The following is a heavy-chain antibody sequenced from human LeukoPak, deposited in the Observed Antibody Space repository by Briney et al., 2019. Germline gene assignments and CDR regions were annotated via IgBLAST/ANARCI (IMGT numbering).Heavy chain of an antibody. CDR3: ARLPGGEVIDAGLY. CDR1: GFTFSSYD. V-gene: IGHV3-48*01. J-gene: IGHJ4*02. Sequence: GGSLRLACAASGFTFSSYDMNWVRQAPGKGLEWVSYIRSSGSTTYYADSVKGRVTISRDNAKNSLYLQMNSLRAEDTAMYYCARLPGGEVIDAGLYWGQGTLVTVSS. D-gene: IGHD3-16*01. CDR2: IRSSGSTT.